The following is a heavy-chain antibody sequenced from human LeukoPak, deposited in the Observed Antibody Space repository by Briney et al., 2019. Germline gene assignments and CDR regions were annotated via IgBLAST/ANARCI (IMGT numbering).Heavy chain of an antibody. D-gene: IGHD3-10*01. J-gene: IGHJ6*04. V-gene: IGHV1-3*01. Sequence: ASVKVSCKASGYTSTSYAMHWVRQAPGQRLEWMGWINAGNGNTKYSQKFQGRVTITRDTSASTAYMELSSLRSEDTAVYYCARGELLDYYYYGMDVWGKGTTVTVSS. CDR2: INAGNGNT. CDR1: GYTSTSYA. CDR3: ARGELLDYYYYGMDV.